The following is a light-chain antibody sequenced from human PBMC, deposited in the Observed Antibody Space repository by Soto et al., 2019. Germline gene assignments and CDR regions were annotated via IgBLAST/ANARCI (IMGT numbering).Light chain of an antibody. J-gene: IGKJ1*01. CDR1: QSVFYSSSNKSN. CDR3: HQYYTTPWT. Sequence: EIVLTQSPDSLALSLGERATINCKSSQSVFYSSSNKSNLGWYQQKPGQPPKLLIYWASTRESGVPDRFTGSGSGTDFTLTISSLQAEDVAVYYCHQYYTTPWTFGQGTKVEIK. CDR2: WAS. V-gene: IGKV4-1*01.